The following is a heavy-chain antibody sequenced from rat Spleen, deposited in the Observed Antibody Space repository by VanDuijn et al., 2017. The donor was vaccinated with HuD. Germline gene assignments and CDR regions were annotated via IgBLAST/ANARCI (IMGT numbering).Heavy chain of an antibody. D-gene: IGHD1-10*01. Sequence: EVQLVESDGGLVQPGRSLKLSCVASGFTFSDYYMAWVRQAPTKGLEWVAIISYDGLGTYYRDSVQGRFTVSRDNAESTLYLQMNSLRSEDTATYYCTLLTTDYWGQGVMVTVSS. CDR1: GFTFSDYY. CDR3: TLLTTDY. J-gene: IGHJ2*01. V-gene: IGHV5-20*01. CDR2: ISYDGLGT.